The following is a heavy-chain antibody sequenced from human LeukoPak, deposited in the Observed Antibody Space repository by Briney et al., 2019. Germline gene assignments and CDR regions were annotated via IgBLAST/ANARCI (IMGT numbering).Heavy chain of an antibody. CDR1: GFTFTSYA. D-gene: IGHD3-22*01. CDR2: ISDSGDTA. J-gene: IGHJ4*02. CDR3: ASGNYYDSSGLDY. Sequence: GGSLRLSCAASGFTFTSYAMNCVRQAPGEGLDWVSSISDSGDTAYIADSVKGRFTIFRDTSRNTLYLQMSSLRAEDTAVYYCASGNYYDSSGLDYWGQGTLVTVSS. V-gene: IGHV3-23*01.